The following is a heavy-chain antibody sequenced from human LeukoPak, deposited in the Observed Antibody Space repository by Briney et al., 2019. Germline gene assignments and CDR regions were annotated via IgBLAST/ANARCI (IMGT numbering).Heavy chain of an antibody. D-gene: IGHD4-11*01. J-gene: IGHJ5*02. CDR3: HIGVPTVTTATGINWFDP. Sequence: GGSLRLSCAASGFTFSSYGMHWVRQAPGKGLEWVAVISYDGSNKYYADSVKGRFTISRDNSKNTLYLQMNSLRAEDTAVYYCHIGVPTVTTATGINWFDPWGQGTLVTVSS. CDR1: GFTFSSYG. V-gene: IGHV3-30*03. CDR2: ISYDGSNK.